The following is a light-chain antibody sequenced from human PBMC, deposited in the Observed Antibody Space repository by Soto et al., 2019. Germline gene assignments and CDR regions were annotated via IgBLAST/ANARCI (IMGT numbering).Light chain of an antibody. V-gene: IGKV3-15*01. CDR2: GAS. CDR3: QQYNNWPRGT. Sequence: EIVMTQSPATLSVSPGERAPLSCRASQSVSSNLAWYQQKPGQAPRLLIYGASTRATGIPARFSGSGSGTEFTLTISSLQSEDFAVYYCQQYNNWPRGTFGQGTKVDIK. J-gene: IGKJ1*01. CDR1: QSVSSN.